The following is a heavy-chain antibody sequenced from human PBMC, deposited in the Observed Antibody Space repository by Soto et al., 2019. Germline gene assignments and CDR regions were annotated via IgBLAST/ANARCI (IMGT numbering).Heavy chain of an antibody. CDR2: VDNEGSYT. CDR1: GFTFTNYW. V-gene: IGHV3-74*01. J-gene: IGHJ4*02. CDR3: GSGFEY. Sequence: DVQLVESGGVLVQPGGSLRLSCAASGFTFTNYWMHWVRQAPEKGLVWVARVDNEGSYTSYADSVKGRFTISRDNAKNTLDLQMNDLRVEDTAVYYCGSGFEYWGQGSLVTVSS.